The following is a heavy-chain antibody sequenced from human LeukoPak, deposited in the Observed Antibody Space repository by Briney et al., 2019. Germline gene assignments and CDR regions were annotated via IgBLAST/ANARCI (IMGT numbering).Heavy chain of an antibody. CDR1: GYTFTRFY. CDR2: INPSGGST. CDR3: ARASDSSGYYAPQHYFDY. Sequence: ASVKVSCKASGYTFTRFYMHWVRQAPGQGLEWMGIINPSGGSTSYTQKFQGRATMTRDTSTTTVYMELSSLRSGATAVYYCARASDSSGYYAPQHYFDYWGQGTPVTVSS. D-gene: IGHD3-22*01. V-gene: IGHV1-46*03. J-gene: IGHJ4*02.